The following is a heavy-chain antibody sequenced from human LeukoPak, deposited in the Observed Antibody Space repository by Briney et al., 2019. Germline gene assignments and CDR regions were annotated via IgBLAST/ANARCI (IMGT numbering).Heavy chain of an antibody. V-gene: IGHV3-30*04. D-gene: IGHD3-10*01. CDR3: AGSQGVRGVLTRRGYFDY. J-gene: IGHJ4*02. Sequence: GRSLRLSCAASGFTFSSYAMHWVRQAPGKGLEWVAVISYDGSNKYYADSVKGRFTISRDNSKNTLYLQMNSLRAEDTAVYYCAGSQGVRGVLTRRGYFDYWGQGTLVTVSS. CDR1: GFTFSSYA. CDR2: ISYDGSNK.